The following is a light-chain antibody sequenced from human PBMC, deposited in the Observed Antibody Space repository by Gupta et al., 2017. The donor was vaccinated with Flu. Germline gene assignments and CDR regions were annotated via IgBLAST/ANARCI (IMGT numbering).Light chain of an antibody. Sequence: NCKSSQSFLYSSNNNNYLAWYQQKPGQPPKLLIYWASTRESGVPDRFSGSGSGTDFTLTISSLQAEDVAVYYCQQYYSTPYTFGQGTKLEIK. CDR1: QSFLYSSNNNNY. J-gene: IGKJ2*01. CDR3: QQYYSTPYT. CDR2: WAS. V-gene: IGKV4-1*01.